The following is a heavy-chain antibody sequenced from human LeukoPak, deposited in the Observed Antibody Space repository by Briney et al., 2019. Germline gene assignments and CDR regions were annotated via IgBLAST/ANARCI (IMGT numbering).Heavy chain of an antibody. J-gene: IGHJ6*03. CDR1: GFTFGSYW. Sequence: GGSLRLSCAASGFTFGSYWMHWVRQAPGKGLVWVSRINSDGSSTRYADSVKGRFTISRDNAKNTLYLQMNSLRAEDTAVYYCARGPGIVHMDVWGKGTTVTISS. D-gene: IGHD3-22*01. V-gene: IGHV3-74*01. CDR2: INSDGSST. CDR3: ARGPGIVHMDV.